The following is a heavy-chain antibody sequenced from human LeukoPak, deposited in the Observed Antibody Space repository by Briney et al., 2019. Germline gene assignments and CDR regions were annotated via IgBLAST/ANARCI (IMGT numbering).Heavy chain of an antibody. CDR2: VSNDGTEK. J-gene: IGHJ4*02. V-gene: IGHV3-30-3*01. CDR3: ARDGGDGYNDLDY. CDR1: GFTFSSYA. Sequence: GGSLRLSCAASGFTFSSYAIHWVRQAPGKGLECGAVVSNDGTEKYYADSAKGRFTISRDNSKNTLYLQMNSLRTEDTAVYYCARDGGDGYNDLDYWGQGTLVTVSS. D-gene: IGHD5-24*01.